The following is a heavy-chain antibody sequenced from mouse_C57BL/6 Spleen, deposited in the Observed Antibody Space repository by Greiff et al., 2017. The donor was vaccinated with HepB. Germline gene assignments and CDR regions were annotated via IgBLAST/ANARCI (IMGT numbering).Heavy chain of an antibody. J-gene: IGHJ4*01. V-gene: IGHV5-12*01. CDR3: ARLDGYYDAMDY. CDR1: GFTFSDYY. D-gene: IGHD2-3*01. CDR2: ISNGGGST. Sequence: EVKLVESGGGLVQPGGSLKLSCASSGFTFSDYYMYWVRQTPEKRLEWVAYISNGGGSTYYPDTVKGRFTISRDNAKNTLYLQMSRLKSEDTAMYYCARLDGYYDAMDYWGQGTSVTVSS.